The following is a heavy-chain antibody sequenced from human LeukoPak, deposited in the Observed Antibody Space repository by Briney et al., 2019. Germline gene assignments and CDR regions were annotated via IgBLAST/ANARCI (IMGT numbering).Heavy chain of an antibody. Sequence: GESLKISCQGSGYSFTTYWIGWVRQLPGKGLEWMGVIYPGDSDARYSPSFQGQVTISADKSISTAYLQWTGLKASDTAMYYCARHLHQLSPTADREAYFDYWGQGTLVTVSS. CDR3: ARHLHQLSPTADREAYFDY. D-gene: IGHD4-17*01. J-gene: IGHJ4*02. V-gene: IGHV5-51*01. CDR2: IYPGDSDA. CDR1: GYSFTTYW.